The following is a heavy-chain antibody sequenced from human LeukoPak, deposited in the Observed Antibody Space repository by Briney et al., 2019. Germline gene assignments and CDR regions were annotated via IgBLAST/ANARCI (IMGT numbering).Heavy chain of an antibody. CDR1: GFTFSSYS. J-gene: IGHJ4*02. CDR3: AREGVVGATVYYFDY. CDR2: ISSSSSYI. Sequence: GGSLRLSCAASGFTFSSYSMNWVRQAPGEGLEWVSSISSSSSYIYYADSVKGRFTISRDNAKNSLYLQMNSLRAEDTAVYYCAREGVVGATVYYFDYWGQGTLVTVSS. V-gene: IGHV3-21*01. D-gene: IGHD1-26*01.